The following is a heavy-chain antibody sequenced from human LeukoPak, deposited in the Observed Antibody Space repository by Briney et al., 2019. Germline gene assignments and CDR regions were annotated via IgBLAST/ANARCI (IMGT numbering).Heavy chain of an antibody. Sequence: PSETLSLTCTVSGGSISSYYWSWIRQPPGKGLEWIGYIYYSGSTNYNPSLKSRVTIPVDTSKNQFSLKLSSVTAADTAVYYCARSTHGGWFDPWGQGTLVTASS. CDR3: ARSTHGGWFDP. D-gene: IGHD3-10*01. J-gene: IGHJ5*02. CDR2: IYYSGST. V-gene: IGHV4-59*01. CDR1: GGSISSYY.